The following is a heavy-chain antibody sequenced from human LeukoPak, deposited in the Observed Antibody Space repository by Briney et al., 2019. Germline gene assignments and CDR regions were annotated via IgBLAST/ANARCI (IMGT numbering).Heavy chain of an antibody. CDR3: AKSRSGYALFDY. V-gene: IGHV3-23*01. Sequence: PGGSLRLSCVASGFTFSRSVMSWVRQAPGRGLEWVSAVSGSGDTTYYADSVKGRFTISRDNSKNTLYLQMDSLRAEDTAVYYCAKSRSGYALFDYWGQGTLVTVSS. CDR2: VSGSGDTT. CDR1: GFTFSRSV. D-gene: IGHD5-12*01. J-gene: IGHJ4*02.